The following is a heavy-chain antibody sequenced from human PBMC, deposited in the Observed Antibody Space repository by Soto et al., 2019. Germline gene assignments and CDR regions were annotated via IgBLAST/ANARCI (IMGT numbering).Heavy chain of an antibody. V-gene: IGHV3-11*01. CDR1: GFTFSDYY. CDR2: ISDSGSGI. CDR3: ARDTAFINSGFFDA. J-gene: IGHJ5*02. D-gene: IGHD3-22*01. Sequence: SLRLSCAASGFTFSDYYMNWVRQAPGKGLEWLSYISDSGSGIFYADSVKGRFTISRDSARKSLYLHMNSLRVEDTAVYYCARDTAFINSGFFDAWGQGTLVTVSS.